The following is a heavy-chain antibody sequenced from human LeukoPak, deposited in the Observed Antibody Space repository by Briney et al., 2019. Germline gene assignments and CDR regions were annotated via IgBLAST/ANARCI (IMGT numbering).Heavy chain of an antibody. CDR3: AKNYASGRGVPYAMDV. J-gene: IGHJ6*02. Sequence: GGSLRLSCAAARFTFSGFTMHWVRQAPGKGLEWVSAVSGISGSTTIYADSVKGRFAVSRDNSRNTLFLQMNSLRAEDTAVYYCAKNYASGRGVPYAMDVWGQGTTVTVAS. V-gene: IGHV3-23*01. CDR2: VSGISGSTT. CDR1: RFTFSGFT. D-gene: IGHD3-10*01.